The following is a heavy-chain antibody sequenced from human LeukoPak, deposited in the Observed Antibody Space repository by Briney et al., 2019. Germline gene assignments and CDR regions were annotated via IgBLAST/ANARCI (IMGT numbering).Heavy chain of an antibody. J-gene: IGHJ6*02. D-gene: IGHD2-21*02. CDR3: ARGPMGDSLYYYYYGMDV. CDR2: INPNSGGT. Sequence: ASVKVSCEASGYTFTGYYMHWVRQAPGQGLEWMGWINPNSGGTNYAQKFQGWVTMTRDTSISTAYMELSRLRSDDTAVYYCARGPMGDSLYYYYYGMDVWGQGTTVTVSS. V-gene: IGHV1-2*04. CDR1: GYTFTGYY.